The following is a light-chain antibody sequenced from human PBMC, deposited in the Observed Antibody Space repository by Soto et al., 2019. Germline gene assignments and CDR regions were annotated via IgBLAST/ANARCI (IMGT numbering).Light chain of an antibody. CDR2: TLS. CDR1: HSLLHINGYNY. CDR3: MQRIEFPCT. V-gene: IGKV2-40*01. J-gene: IGKJ1*01. Sequence: VVMTQSPLSLPVTPGEPASISCRSSHSLLHINGYNYLDWYLQKPGQSPQLLIYTLSYRASGVPDRFSGSGSGTDFTLKISRVEAEDVGVYYCMQRIEFPCTFGQGTKV.